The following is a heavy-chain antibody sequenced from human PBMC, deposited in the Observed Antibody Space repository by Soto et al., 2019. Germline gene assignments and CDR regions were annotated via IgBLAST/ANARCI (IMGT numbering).Heavy chain of an antibody. V-gene: IGHV4-4*02. D-gene: IGHD6-13*01. CDR1: GGSISSSNW. CDR3: AGRSYSSSWYNWFDP. Sequence: QVQLQESGPGLVKPSGTLSLTCAVSGGSISSSNWWSWVRQPPGKGLEWIGEIYHSGSTNYSPYLKSRVTISVDKSKNQFSLKLSAVTAADTAVYYCAGRSYSSSWYNWFDPWGQGTLVTVSS. CDR2: IYHSGST. J-gene: IGHJ5*02.